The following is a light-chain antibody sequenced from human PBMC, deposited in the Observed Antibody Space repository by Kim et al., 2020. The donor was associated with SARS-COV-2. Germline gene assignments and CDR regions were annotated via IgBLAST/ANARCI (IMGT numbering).Light chain of an antibody. CDR1: QSVDSW. Sequence: ASVGDRVTIPCRASQSVDSWLAWYQQKPGKAPDLLIYDASTLESGVPSRFSGSGSGTEFTLTISSLQPDDFATYYCQQYNNYVWTFGQGTKVDIK. CDR3: QQYNNYVWT. J-gene: IGKJ1*01. CDR2: DAS. V-gene: IGKV1-5*01.